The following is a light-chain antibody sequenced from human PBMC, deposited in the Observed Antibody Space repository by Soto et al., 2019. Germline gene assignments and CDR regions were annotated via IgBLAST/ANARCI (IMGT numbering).Light chain of an antibody. CDR2: KAS. J-gene: IGKJ2*01. CDR1: QSINTC. CDR3: QQYNTYSRA. Sequence: VQMAQSPSTLSASVGDRVTITCRASQSINTCLAWYQQKPGKAPKLLIYKASSLESGVPSRFSGSGSGTEFTLTISSLQPDDFATYYCQQYNTYSRAFGQGTKLEIQ. V-gene: IGKV1-5*03.